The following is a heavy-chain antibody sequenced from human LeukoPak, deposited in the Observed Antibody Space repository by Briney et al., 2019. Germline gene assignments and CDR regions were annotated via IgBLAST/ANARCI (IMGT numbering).Heavy chain of an antibody. Sequence: SGPALVKPTQTLTLTCTFSGFSLSTSGMCVSWIRQPPGKALEWLALIDWDDDKYYSTSLKTRLIISKDTSKNQVVLTMTNMDPVDTATYYCARIHYYGSGSYSRGYYYGMDVWGKGTTATVSS. J-gene: IGHJ6*04. CDR2: IDWDDDK. CDR1: GFSLSTSGMC. D-gene: IGHD3-10*01. V-gene: IGHV2-70*01. CDR3: ARIHYYGSGSYSRGYYYGMDV.